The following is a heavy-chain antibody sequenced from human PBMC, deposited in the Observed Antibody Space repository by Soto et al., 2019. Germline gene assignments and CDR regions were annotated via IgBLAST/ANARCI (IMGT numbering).Heavy chain of an antibody. V-gene: IGHV3-21*01. D-gene: IGHD1-26*01. J-gene: IGHJ4*02. CDR3: ARDPHGRKLLRPLDY. CDR1: GFTFSSYS. Sequence: GGSLRLSCAASGFTFSSYSMNWVRQAPGKGLEWVSSISSSSSYIYYADSVKGRFTISRDNAKNSLYLQMNSLRAEDTAVYYCARDPHGRKLLRPLDYWGQGTLVTVSS. CDR2: ISSSSSYI.